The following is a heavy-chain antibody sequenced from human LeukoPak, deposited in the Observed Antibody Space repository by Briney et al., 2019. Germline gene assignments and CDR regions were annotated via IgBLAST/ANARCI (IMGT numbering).Heavy chain of an antibody. Sequence: SVEVSCKASGGTFSSYATSWVRQAPGQGLEWMGRIIPILGIANYAQKFQGRITITADKSTSTAYMELSSLRSEDTAVYYCARDREMATPKSSFDYWGQGTLVTVSS. J-gene: IGHJ4*02. D-gene: IGHD5-12*01. V-gene: IGHV1-69*04. CDR2: IIPILGIA. CDR1: GGTFSSYA. CDR3: ARDREMATPKSSFDY.